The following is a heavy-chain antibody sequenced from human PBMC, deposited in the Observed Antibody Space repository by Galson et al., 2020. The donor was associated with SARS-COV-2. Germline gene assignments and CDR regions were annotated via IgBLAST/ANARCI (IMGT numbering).Heavy chain of an antibody. CDR3: ARVGTRSGWKYYFDY. D-gene: IGHD6-19*01. CDR2: INSEGSST. Sequence: TGGSLRLSCAASGFTFSSSWMHWVRQAPGKGLVWVSRINSEGSSTSYADSVKGRFTISRDNAKNTLYLQMNSLRAEDTAVYYCARVGTRSGWKYYFDYWGQGTLVTVSS. V-gene: IGHV3-74*01. CDR1: GFTFSSSW. J-gene: IGHJ4*02.